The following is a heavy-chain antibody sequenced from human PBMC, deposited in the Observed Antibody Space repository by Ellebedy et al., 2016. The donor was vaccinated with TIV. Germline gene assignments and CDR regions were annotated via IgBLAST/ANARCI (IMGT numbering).Heavy chain of an antibody. CDR3: TRDREWELPFDY. V-gene: IGHV3-49*03. Sequence: GGSLRLXXTASGFTFGDYAMSWFRQAPGKGLEWVGFIRSKAYGGTTEYAASVKGRFTISRDDSKSIAYLQMNSLKTEDTAVYYCTRDREWELPFDYWGQGTLVTVSS. J-gene: IGHJ4*02. CDR1: GFTFGDYA. D-gene: IGHD1-26*01. CDR2: IRSKAYGGTT.